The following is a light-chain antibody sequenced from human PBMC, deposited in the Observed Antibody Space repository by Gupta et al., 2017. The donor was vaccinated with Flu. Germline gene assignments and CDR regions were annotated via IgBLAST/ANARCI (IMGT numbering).Light chain of an antibody. CDR2: QDD. CDR1: NLGDKY. CDR3: QAWGITTIEMV. Sequence: SFELTQPPSVSVSPGQTASITCSGDNLGDKYACWYQQKPGQSPILVIYQDDKRPSGIPERFSGSKSGNTATLTVSGTQATDEADYHCQAWGITTIEMVFGGGTKLTVL. V-gene: IGLV3-1*01. J-gene: IGLJ2*01.